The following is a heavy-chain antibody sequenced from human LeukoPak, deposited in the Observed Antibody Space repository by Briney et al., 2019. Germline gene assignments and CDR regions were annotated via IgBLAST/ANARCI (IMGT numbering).Heavy chain of an antibody. D-gene: IGHD4-17*01. CDR1: GYSFTSYW. J-gene: IGHJ6*02. V-gene: IGHV5-51*01. Sequence: GESLKISCKGSGYSFTSYWIGWVRQMPGKGLEWMGIIYPGDSDTRYSPSFQGQVTISADKSISTAYLQWSSLKASDTAMYYCARHPHTVTTDYYYYGMDVWGQGTTVTASS. CDR2: IYPGDSDT. CDR3: ARHPHTVTTDYYYYGMDV.